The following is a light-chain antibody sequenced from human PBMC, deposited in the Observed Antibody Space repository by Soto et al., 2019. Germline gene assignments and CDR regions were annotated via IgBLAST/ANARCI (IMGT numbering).Light chain of an antibody. V-gene: IGLV1-44*01. J-gene: IGLJ3*02. CDR2: SNN. CDR3: AVWDDSLNGLWV. Sequence: QAVVTQPPSASGTPGQKVTIVCSGRTSNIGSNSVNWYQQLPGTAPKLLIYSNNQRPSGVPDRFSGSKSGTSASLAISGLQSDDEADYYCAVWDDSLNGLWVFGGGTKLTV. CDR1: TSNIGSNS.